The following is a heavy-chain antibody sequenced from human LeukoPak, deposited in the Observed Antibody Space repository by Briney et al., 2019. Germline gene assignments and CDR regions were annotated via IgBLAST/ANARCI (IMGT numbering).Heavy chain of an antibody. CDR1: GFTFSSYS. Sequence: GGSLRLSCAASGFTFSSYSMNWVRQAPGKRLEWVSSISSSSSYIYYADSVKGRFTISRDNAKNSLYLQMNSLRAEDTAVYYCARRGGDCYAFDYWGQGTLVTASS. J-gene: IGHJ4*02. CDR3: ARRGGDCYAFDY. D-gene: IGHD2-21*02. CDR2: ISSSSSYI. V-gene: IGHV3-21*01.